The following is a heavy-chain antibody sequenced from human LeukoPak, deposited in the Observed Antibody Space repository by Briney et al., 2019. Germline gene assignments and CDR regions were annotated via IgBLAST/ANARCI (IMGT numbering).Heavy chain of an antibody. CDR1: GYTFTSYA. D-gene: IGHD3-10*01. CDR3: ASNPLPGKRMVRAGNWFDP. V-gene: IGHV1-3*01. CDR2: INAGNGNT. J-gene: IGHJ5*02. Sequence: GASVKVSCKASGYTFTSYAMHWVRQAPGQRLEWMGWINAGNGNTKYSQKFQGRVTITRDTSASTAYMELSSLRSEDTAVYYCASNPLPGKRMVRAGNWFDPWGQGTLVTVSS.